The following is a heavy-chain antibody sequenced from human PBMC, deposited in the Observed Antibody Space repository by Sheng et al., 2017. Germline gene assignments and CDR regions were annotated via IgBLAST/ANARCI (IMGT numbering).Heavy chain of an antibody. CDR2: IKQDGSET. CDR1: GFTFNSYW. Sequence: EVQLVESGGGLVQPGGCLRLSCAASGFTFNSYWMGWVRQAPGKGLEWVANIKQDGSETYSVDSVKGRFTISRDNAKNSLYLQMNGLRAEDTAVYYCARDPGDNWSHYFDYWGQGTLVTVSS. V-gene: IGHV3-7*05. CDR3: ARDPGDNWSHYFDY. D-gene: IGHD2-21*01. J-gene: IGHJ4*02.